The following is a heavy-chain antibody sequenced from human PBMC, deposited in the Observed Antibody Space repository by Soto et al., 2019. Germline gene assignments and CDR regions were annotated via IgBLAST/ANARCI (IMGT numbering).Heavy chain of an antibody. V-gene: IGHV4-59*01. Sequence: SETLSLPCTVSGGSSRSYYWSWILQPPGKGLEWIGYIYYSGSANYNPSLKSRVTISVDTSKNQFSLKLSSVTAADTAVYYCARESYGSRYYGMDVWGQGTTVTVSS. CDR3: ARESYGSRYYGMDV. D-gene: IGHD3-10*01. CDR1: GGSSRSYY. J-gene: IGHJ6*02. CDR2: IYYSGSA.